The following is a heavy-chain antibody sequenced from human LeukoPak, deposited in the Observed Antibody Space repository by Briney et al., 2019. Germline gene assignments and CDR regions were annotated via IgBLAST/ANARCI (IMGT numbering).Heavy chain of an antibody. CDR3: ARAYSGYGQIDY. V-gene: IGHV4-59*01. D-gene: IGHD5-12*01. CDR2: IYYSGST. J-gene: IGHJ4*02. Sequence: PSETLSLTCTVSGGSIRSYYWSWIRQPPGKGLEWIGYIYYSGSTNYNPSLKSRVTISVDTSKNQFSLKLGSVTAADTAVYYCARAYSGYGQIDYWGQGTLVTVSP. CDR1: GGSIRSYY.